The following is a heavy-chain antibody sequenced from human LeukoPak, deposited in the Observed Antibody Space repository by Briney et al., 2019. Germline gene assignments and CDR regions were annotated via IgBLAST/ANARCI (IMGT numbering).Heavy chain of an antibody. V-gene: IGHV4-59*01. CDR2: INYSGTT. D-gene: IGHD2-15*01. CDR1: GGSISRYY. J-gene: IGHJ4*02. Sequence: SETLSLTCTVSGGSISRYYWSWIRQPPGKGLEWIGYINYSGTTNYNPSLKYRVTISVDTSQNQFSLKLSSVTAADTAVYYCARVTGYVIEDNFDYWGQGTLVTVSS. CDR3: ARVTGYVIEDNFDY.